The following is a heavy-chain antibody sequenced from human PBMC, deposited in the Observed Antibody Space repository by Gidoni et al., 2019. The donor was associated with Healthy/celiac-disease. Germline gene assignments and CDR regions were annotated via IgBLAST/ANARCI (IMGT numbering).Heavy chain of an antibody. CDR3: AKEEVDTAMVDY. CDR1: GFTFSSYA. D-gene: IGHD5-18*01. Sequence: DVQLLASGGGLVQPGGSLSLSCAASGFTFSSYAMSWFRQAPGKGLEWVSAISGSGGSTYYADAVKGRFTISRDNSKNTLYLQMNSLRAEDTAVYYCAKEEVDTAMVDYWGQGTLVTVSS. CDR2: ISGSGGST. J-gene: IGHJ4*02. V-gene: IGHV3-23*01.